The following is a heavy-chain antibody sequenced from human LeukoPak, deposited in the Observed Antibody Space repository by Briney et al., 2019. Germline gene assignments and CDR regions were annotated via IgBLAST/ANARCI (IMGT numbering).Heavy chain of an antibody. D-gene: IGHD3-10*01. V-gene: IGHV4-30-4*01. CDR3: ARGPRTYYGSGSYEDY. CDR1: GGSISSGDYY. Sequence: SQTLSLTCTVSGGSISSGDYYWSWPRQPPGKGLEWIGYIYYSGSTYYNPSLKSRVTMSVDTSKNQFSLKLSSVTAADTAVYYCARGPRTYYGSGSYEDYWGQGTLVTVSS. CDR2: IYYSGST. J-gene: IGHJ4*02.